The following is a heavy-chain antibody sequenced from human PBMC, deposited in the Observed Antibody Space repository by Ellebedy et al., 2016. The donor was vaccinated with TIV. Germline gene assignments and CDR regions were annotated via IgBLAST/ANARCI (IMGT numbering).Heavy chain of an antibody. V-gene: IGHV1-8*01. CDR2: LNPNSGNT. D-gene: IGHD6-13*01. CDR1: GYTFASFA. CDR3: ARDMGGAAAS. Sequence: AASVKVSCKASGYTFASFAVNWLRQATGQGPEWMGWLNPNSGNTGYAQKFQGRVTMTRNTSTSPTYMELSSLRSDDTAVYYCARDMGGAAASWGQGTLVTVSS. J-gene: IGHJ4*02.